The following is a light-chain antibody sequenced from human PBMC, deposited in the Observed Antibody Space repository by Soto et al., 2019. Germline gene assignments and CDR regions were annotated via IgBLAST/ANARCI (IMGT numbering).Light chain of an antibody. CDR2: ENV. Sequence: QSVLTQPPSVSGAPGQRVTISCTGSSSNLGIGYDVHWYVQLPGKAPKLLLFENVNRPPGVPDRFSGSKSGTSASLAITGLRTEDEGDYYCQSYDTSLSVVFGGGTQLTVL. CDR3: QSYDTSLSVV. V-gene: IGLV1-40*01. J-gene: IGLJ2*01. CDR1: SSNLGIGYD.